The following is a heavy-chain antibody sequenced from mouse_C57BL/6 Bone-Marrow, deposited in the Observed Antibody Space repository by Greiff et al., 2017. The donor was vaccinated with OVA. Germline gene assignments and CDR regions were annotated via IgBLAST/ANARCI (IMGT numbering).Heavy chain of an antibody. D-gene: IGHD2-3*01. CDR2: ISSGSSTI. Sequence: EVKVVESGGGLVKPGGSLKLSCAASGFTFSDYGMHWVRQAPEKGLEWVAYISSGSSTIYYADTVKGRFTISRDNAKNTLFLQMTSLRSEDTAMYYCARPYDAWFAYWGKGTLVTVSA. J-gene: IGHJ3*01. CDR1: GFTFSDYG. CDR3: ARPYDAWFAY. V-gene: IGHV5-17*01.